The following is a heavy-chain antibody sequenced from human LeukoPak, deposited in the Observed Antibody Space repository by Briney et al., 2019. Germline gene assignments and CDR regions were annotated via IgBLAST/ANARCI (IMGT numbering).Heavy chain of an antibody. CDR1: GYSISSGYY. CDR3: ARITFVVEGYGMDV. Sequence: PSETLSLTCTVSGYSISSGYYWGWIRQPPGKGLEWIGSIYHSGSTYYNPSLKSRVTISIDTSKNQFSLSLSSVTAADTAVYYCARITFVVEGYGMDVWGQGTTVTVSS. V-gene: IGHV4-38-2*02. D-gene: IGHD2-21*01. CDR2: IYHSGST. J-gene: IGHJ6*02.